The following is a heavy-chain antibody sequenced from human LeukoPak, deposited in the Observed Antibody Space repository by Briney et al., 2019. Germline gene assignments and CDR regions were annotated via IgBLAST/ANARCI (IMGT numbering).Heavy chain of an antibody. CDR2: ISAYNGNT. Sequence: ASVKVSCKASGYTFTSYGISWVRQAPGQGLEWMGWISAYNGNTNYAQKLQGRVTMTTDTTTSTAYMELRSLRSDDTAVYYYGRTPGGGYFDYWGQGTLVTVSS. CDR3: GRTPGGGYFDY. J-gene: IGHJ4*02. V-gene: IGHV1-18*01. CDR1: GYTFTSYG. D-gene: IGHD3-10*01.